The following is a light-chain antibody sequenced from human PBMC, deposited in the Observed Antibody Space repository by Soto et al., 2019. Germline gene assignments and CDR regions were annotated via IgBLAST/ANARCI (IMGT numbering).Light chain of an antibody. V-gene: IGKV1-5*01. CDR1: QSISNW. CDR3: QQYKVYPYT. Sequence: DIQMTQSPSTLSASVGDRVTITCRTSQSISNWLAWYQQKPGKAPKLLISGASSLESGVPSRFSGSGSGTEFTLTISSLQPDDFATFYCQQYKVYPYTFGQGSRLDIQ. J-gene: IGKJ2*01. CDR2: GAS.